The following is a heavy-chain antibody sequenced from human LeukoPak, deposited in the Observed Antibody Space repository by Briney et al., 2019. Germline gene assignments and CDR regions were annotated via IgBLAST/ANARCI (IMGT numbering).Heavy chain of an antibody. D-gene: IGHD6-13*01. J-gene: IGHJ4*02. CDR3: ARGGYSSSWYHFDY. V-gene: IGHV3-11*05. CDR1: GFTFSDYY. Sequence: TGGSLRLSCAASGFTFSDYYMSWIRQAPGKGLEWVSYISSSSSYTNYADSVKGRFTISRDNAKNSLYLQMNSLRAEDTAVYYCARGGYSSSWYHFDYWGQGTLVTVSS. CDR2: ISSSSSYT.